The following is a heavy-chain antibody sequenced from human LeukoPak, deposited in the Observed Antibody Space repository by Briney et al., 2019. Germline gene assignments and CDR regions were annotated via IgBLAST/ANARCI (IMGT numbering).Heavy chain of an antibody. Sequence: ASVKVSCKASGYTFTGYYMHWVRQAPGQGLEWMGWINPNSGGTNYAQKFQGRVTMTRDTSISTAYTELSRLRSDDTAVYYCARGQTTGTIYSNWFDPWGQGTLVTVSS. V-gene: IGHV1-2*02. CDR3: ARGQTTGTIYSNWFDP. J-gene: IGHJ5*02. CDR2: INPNSGGT. CDR1: GYTFTGYY. D-gene: IGHD1-7*01.